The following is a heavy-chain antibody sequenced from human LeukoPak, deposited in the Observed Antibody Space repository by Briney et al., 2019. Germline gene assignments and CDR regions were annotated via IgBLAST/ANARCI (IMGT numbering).Heavy chain of an antibody. CDR1: GFTFSNYG. CDR3: ARGGTYWYFDL. D-gene: IGHD3-16*01. J-gene: IGHJ2*01. CDR2: IYSGGST. V-gene: IGHV3-66*01. Sequence: GGSLRLSCAASGFTFSNYGMHWVRQAPGKGLEWVSVIYSGGSTYYAVSVRGRFTVSRDNSKNTLYLQMNTLRAEDTAVYYCARGGTYWYFDLWGRGTLVTVSS.